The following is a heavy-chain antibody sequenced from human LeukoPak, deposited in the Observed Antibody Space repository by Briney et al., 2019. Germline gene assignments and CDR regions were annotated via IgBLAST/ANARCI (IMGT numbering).Heavy chain of an antibody. J-gene: IGHJ4*02. D-gene: IGHD3-16*02. CDR1: GGTFSSYA. CDR3: AREEGYDYVWGSYRSYYFDY. V-gene: IGHV1-69*05. Sequence: GASVKVSXKASGGTFSSYAISWMRQAPGQGLEWIGRIIPIFGTANYAQKFQGRVTITTDESTSTAYMELSSLRSEDTAVYYCAREEGYDYVWGSYRSYYFDYRGQGTLVTISS. CDR2: IIPIFGTA.